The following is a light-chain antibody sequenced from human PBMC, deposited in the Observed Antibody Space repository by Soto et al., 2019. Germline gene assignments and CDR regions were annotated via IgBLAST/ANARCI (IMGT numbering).Light chain of an antibody. CDR1: QRIDTY. J-gene: IGKJ3*01. Sequence: DIQMTQSPSSLSASVGDRVTITCRASQRIDTYLCWYQQKPGQAPKLLIYAASSLQSGVPSRFSGSGSGTDFTLTVASLQPDDFATYYCQQSHSAPFTFGPGTKVD. CDR2: AAS. CDR3: QQSHSAPFT. V-gene: IGKV1-39*01.